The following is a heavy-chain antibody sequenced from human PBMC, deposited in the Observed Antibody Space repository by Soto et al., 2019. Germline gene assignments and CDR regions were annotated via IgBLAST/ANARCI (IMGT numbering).Heavy chain of an antibody. Sequence: EVQLVQSGAEVKKPGESLKISCKGSGYSFTSYWIGWVRQMPGKGLEWMGIIYPGDSDTRYSPSFQGQVTISADNSISTAYLQCSSLKASDTAMYYCARLGGDLIFNYYYYYGMDVWGQVTTVTVSS. J-gene: IGHJ6*02. CDR2: IYPGDSDT. CDR3: ARLGGDLIFNYYYYYGMDV. CDR1: GYSFTSYW. V-gene: IGHV5-51*01. D-gene: IGHD2-21*02.